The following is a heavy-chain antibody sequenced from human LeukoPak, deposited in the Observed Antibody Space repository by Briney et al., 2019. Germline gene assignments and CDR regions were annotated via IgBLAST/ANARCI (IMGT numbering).Heavy chain of an antibody. CDR1: GGSFSGYY. Sequence: SETLSLTCAVYGGSFSGYYWSWIRQPPGKGLEWIGEINHSGSTNYNPSLKSRVTISVDTSKNQFSLKLSSVTAADTAVYYCASSCAAESRDTSMVHFDYWGQGTLVTVSS. V-gene: IGHV4-34*01. CDR3: ASSCAAESRDTSMVHFDY. D-gene: IGHD5-18*01. J-gene: IGHJ4*02. CDR2: INHSGST.